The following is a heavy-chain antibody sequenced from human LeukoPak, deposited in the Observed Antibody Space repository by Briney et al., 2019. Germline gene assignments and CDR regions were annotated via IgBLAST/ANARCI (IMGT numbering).Heavy chain of an antibody. CDR3: ARLGYYDSSGLLRDAFDI. J-gene: IGHJ3*02. CDR2: INHSGST. CDR1: GGSFSGYY. V-gene: IGHV4-34*01. Sequence: SETLSLICAVYGGSFSGYYWSWIRQPPGKGLEWIGEINHSGSTNYNPSLKSRVTISVDTSKNQFSLKLSSVTAADTAVYYCARLGYYDSSGLLRDAFDIWGQGTMVTVSS. D-gene: IGHD3-22*01.